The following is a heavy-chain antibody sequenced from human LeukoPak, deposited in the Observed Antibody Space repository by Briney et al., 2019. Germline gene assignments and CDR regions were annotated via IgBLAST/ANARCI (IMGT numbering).Heavy chain of an antibody. CDR3: ARGGSGSYDGYFDY. CDR1: GYTFTSYG. D-gene: IGHD3-10*01. V-gene: IGHV1-18*01. J-gene: IGHJ4*02. Sequence: ASVKGSCKASGYTFTSYGISWVRQAPGQGLEWMGWISAYSGNTNYAQKLQGRVTMTTDTSTSTAYMELRSLRSDDTAVYYCARGGSGSYDGYFDYWGQGTLVTVSS. CDR2: ISAYSGNT.